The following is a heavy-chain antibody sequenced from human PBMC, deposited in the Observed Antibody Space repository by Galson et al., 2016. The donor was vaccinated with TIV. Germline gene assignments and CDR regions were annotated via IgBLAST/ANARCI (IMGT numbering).Heavy chain of an antibody. Sequence: ETLSLTCTVSYGSISSTTSYWAWIRQPPGKGLEWIGSIYYSGSTDYNPSLKSRVTISIDTSQNQFSLKLTSVTAADTAVYYCAREFESYESSRYYHYYMDVWGKGTTVTVSS. D-gene: IGHD3-22*01. V-gene: IGHV4-39*07. CDR1: YGSISSTTSY. CDR2: IYYSGST. J-gene: IGHJ6*03. CDR3: AREFESYESSRYYHYYMDV.